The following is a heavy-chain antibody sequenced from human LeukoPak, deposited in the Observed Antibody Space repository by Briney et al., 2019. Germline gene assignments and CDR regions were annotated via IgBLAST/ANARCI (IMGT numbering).Heavy chain of an antibody. Sequence: PGGSLRLSCAASGFTFSSYWMSWVRQAPGKGLEWVANIKQDGSEKYYVDSVKGRFTISRDNAKNSLYLQMNSLRAEDTAVYYCATGCGGDCYNDAFDIWGQGTMVTVSS. CDR2: IKQDGSEK. CDR3: ATGCGGDCYNDAFDI. CDR1: GFTFSSYW. D-gene: IGHD2-21*02. V-gene: IGHV3-7*01. J-gene: IGHJ3*02.